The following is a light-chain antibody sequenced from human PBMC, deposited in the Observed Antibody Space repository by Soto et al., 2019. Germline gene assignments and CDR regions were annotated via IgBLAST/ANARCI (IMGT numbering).Light chain of an antibody. CDR2: EGS. CDR1: SSDLGSYNL. V-gene: IGLV2-23*01. CDR3: CSYVGSRTVV. J-gene: IGLJ2*01. Sequence: QSVLTQPASVSGSPGQSITLSCTGTSSDLGSYNLVSWYQQHPGKAPKLMIYEGSKRPSGVSNRFSGSRSGNKASLTISGLQAEDEGDYYCCSYVGSRTVVFGGGTKLTVL.